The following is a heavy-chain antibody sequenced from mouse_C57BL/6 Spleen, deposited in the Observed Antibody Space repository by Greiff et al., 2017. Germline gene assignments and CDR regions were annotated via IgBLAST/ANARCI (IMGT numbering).Heavy chain of an antibody. CDR2: IHPNSGST. J-gene: IGHJ3*01. CDR1: GYTFTSYW. CDR3: ARTYYDYDGTPWFAY. D-gene: IGHD2-4*01. Sequence: VQLQQPGAELVKPGASVKLSCKASGYTFTSYWMHWVKQRPGQGLEWIGMIHPNSGSTNYNEKFKSKATLTVDNSSSTAYMQLSSLTSEDSAVYYCARTYYDYDGTPWFAYWGQGTLVTVSA. V-gene: IGHV1-64*01.